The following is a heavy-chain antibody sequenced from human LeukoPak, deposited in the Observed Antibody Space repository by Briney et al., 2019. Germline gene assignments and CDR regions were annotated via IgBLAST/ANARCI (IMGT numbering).Heavy chain of an antibody. V-gene: IGHV1-69*13. Sequence: ASVKVSCKASGYTFTGYYMHWVRQAPGQGLEWMGGIIPIFGTANYAQKFQGRVTITADESTSTAYMELSSLRSEDTAVYYCARGFTAGYSSDLDYWGQGTLVTVSS. J-gene: IGHJ4*02. CDR2: IIPIFGTA. CDR1: GYTFTGYY. CDR3: ARGFTAGYSSDLDY. D-gene: IGHD6-19*01.